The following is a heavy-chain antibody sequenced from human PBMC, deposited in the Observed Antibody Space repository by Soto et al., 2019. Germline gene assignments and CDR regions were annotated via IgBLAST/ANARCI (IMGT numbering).Heavy chain of an antibody. CDR1: GVTISNAYFH. D-gene: IGHD2-21*02. Sequence: PSESLCLSCTVSGVTISNAYFHWTWLRQSPGKGLGWMGYIHDSGSIIYNPCFKSRVNISVDTSKNQFSLQLSSVTAEDTAVYFCAREDDGGDRDYYGLDVWGQGTTVTVSS. CDR3: AREDDGGDRDYYGLDV. J-gene: IGHJ6*02. V-gene: IGHV4-30-4*08. CDR2: IHDSGSI.